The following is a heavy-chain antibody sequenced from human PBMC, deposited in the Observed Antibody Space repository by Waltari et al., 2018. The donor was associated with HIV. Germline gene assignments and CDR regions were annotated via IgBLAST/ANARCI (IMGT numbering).Heavy chain of an antibody. J-gene: IGHJ6*02. D-gene: IGHD3-3*01. CDR2: INSDGSST. V-gene: IGHV3-74*01. CDR3: TRSGYLFEGYYYYGMDV. Sequence: EVQLVESGGGLVQPGGSLRLSCAASGFTFSSYWMHWVRQAPGKGLVWVLRINSDGSSTSYADSVKGRFTISRDNAKNTLYLQMNRLRAEDTAVYYCTRSGYLFEGYYYYGMDVWGQGTTVTVSS. CDR1: GFTFSSYW.